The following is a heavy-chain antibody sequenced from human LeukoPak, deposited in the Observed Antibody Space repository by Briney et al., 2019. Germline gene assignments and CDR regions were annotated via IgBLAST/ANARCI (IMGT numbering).Heavy chain of an antibody. CDR3: ASGPIVDILTGYYSLGY. Sequence: ASVKVSCKASGYTFTGYYMHWVRQAPGQGLEWMGWISAYNGNTNYAQKLQGRVTMTTDTSTSTAYMELRSLRSDDTAVYYCASGPIVDILTGYYSLGYWGQGTLVTVSS. J-gene: IGHJ4*02. D-gene: IGHD3-9*01. CDR2: ISAYNGNT. CDR1: GYTFTGYY. V-gene: IGHV1-18*04.